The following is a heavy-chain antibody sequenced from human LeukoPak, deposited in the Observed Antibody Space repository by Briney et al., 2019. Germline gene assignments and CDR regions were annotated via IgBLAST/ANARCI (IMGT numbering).Heavy chain of an antibody. V-gene: IGHV3-23*01. D-gene: IGHD3-16*01. CDR3: AKDLGYDYVWGEGNLYDS. CDR2: ISGDGKDR. Sequence: GGSLRLSCAASGFTFSSYGMSWVRQAPGKGLRWVSAISGDGKDRDYPDSVKGRFTISRDNSKNTLYLQMDSLRVEDTAVYYCAKDLGYDYVWGEGNLYDSWGQGTLVTVSS. CDR1: GFTFSSYG. J-gene: IGHJ4*02.